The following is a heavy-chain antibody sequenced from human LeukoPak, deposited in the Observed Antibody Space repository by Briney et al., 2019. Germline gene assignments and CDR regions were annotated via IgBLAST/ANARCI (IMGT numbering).Heavy chain of an antibody. CDR1: GGSVSSGSYY. D-gene: IGHD3-22*01. CDR3: AREPARYYYDSSGYH. V-gene: IGHV4-61*01. J-gene: IGHJ5*02. Sequence: SETLSLTCTVSGGSVSSGSYYWSWIRQPPGKGLEWSGYIYYSGSTNYNPSLKSRVTISVDTSKNQFSLKLSSVTAADTAVYYCAREPARYYYDSSGYHWGQGTLVTVSS. CDR2: IYYSGST.